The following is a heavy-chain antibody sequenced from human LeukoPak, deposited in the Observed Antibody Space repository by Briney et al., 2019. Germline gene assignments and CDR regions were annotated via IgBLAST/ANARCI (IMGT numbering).Heavy chain of an antibody. CDR1: GFSFSTYG. CDR3: ARDAVDPKTTPQNWFDP. CDR2: IWNDGSDK. V-gene: IGHV3-33*08. Sequence: GGSLRLSCAASGFSFSTYGMHWVRQAPGKGLEWVAVIWNDGSDKRYADSVKGRFTVSRDNSKNTLYLQMNSLRGDDTAIYYCARDAVDPKTTPQNWFDPWGQGTLVTVSS. D-gene: IGHD1-1*01. J-gene: IGHJ5*02.